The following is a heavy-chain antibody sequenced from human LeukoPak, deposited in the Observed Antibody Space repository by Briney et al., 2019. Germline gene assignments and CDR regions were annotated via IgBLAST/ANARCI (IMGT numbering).Heavy chain of an antibody. V-gene: IGHV3-7*01. CDR1: GFTFSSYW. D-gene: IGHD3-3*01. Sequence: GGSLRLSCAASGFTFSSYWMSWVRQAPGKGLEWVANIKQDGSEKYYVDSVKGRFTISRDNAKNSLYLQMNSLRAEDTAVYYCAKVGSAYDFWSGFDYWGQGTLVTVSS. CDR3: AKVGSAYDFWSGFDY. J-gene: IGHJ4*02. CDR2: IKQDGSEK.